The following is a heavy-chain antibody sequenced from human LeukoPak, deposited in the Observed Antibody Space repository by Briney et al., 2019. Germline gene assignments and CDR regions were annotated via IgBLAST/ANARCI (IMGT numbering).Heavy chain of an antibody. CDR2: INHSGST. CDR3: VRGPRAGIDY. Sequence: SETLSLTCAVYGGSFSGYYWSWIRQPPGKGLEWIGEINHSGSTNYNPSLKSRVTISVATSKNQFSLKLSSVTAADTAVYYCVRGPRAGIDYRGQGTLVTVSS. V-gene: IGHV4-34*01. CDR1: GGSFSGYY. J-gene: IGHJ4*02.